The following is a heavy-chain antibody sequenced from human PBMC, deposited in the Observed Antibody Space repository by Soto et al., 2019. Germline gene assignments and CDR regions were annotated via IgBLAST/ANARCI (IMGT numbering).Heavy chain of an antibody. J-gene: IGHJ4*02. CDR1: RFPFSTYS. CDR3: ARDRDAYCSKGICSGPYFDY. Sequence: SSASCRFPFSTYSINWVGQAPGKGLQWISYISDNSSVIYYADAVKGRFTISRDNAKNSLYLQMNSLRDEDTAVYYCARDRDAYCSKGICSGPYFDYWGQGTLVTVYS. V-gene: IGHV3-48*02. D-gene: IGHD2-8*01. CDR2: ISDNSSVI.